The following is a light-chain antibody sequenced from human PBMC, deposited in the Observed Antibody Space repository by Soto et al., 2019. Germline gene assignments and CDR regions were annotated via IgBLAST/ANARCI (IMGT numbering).Light chain of an antibody. CDR1: QSVSNY. CDR3: QQRSNWPPYT. V-gene: IGKV3-11*01. J-gene: IGKJ2*01. CDR2: DAS. Sequence: EIGLTQSRATLSLSPGERATLTCGASQSVSNYLAWYQQKPGQAPRLLIYDASNRATGIPARFSGSGSGTDFTLTISSLEPEDFAVYYCQQRSNWPPYTFGQGTKLEIK.